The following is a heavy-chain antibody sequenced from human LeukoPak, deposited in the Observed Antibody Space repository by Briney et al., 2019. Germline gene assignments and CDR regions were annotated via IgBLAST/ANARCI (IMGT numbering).Heavy chain of an antibody. Sequence: SETLSLTCTVSGYSISSGYYWGWIRQPPGKGLEGIGSIYYSGSTYYNPSLKSRVTISVDTSKNQFSLKLSSVTAADTAVYYCARRVGATGYMDVWGKGTTVTVSS. CDR3: ARRVGATGYMDV. CDR1: GYSISSGYY. J-gene: IGHJ6*03. CDR2: IYYSGST. V-gene: IGHV4-38-2*02. D-gene: IGHD1-26*01.